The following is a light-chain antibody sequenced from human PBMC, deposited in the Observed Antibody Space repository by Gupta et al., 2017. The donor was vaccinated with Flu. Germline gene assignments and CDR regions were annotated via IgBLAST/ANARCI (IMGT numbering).Light chain of an antibody. J-gene: IGLJ1*01. V-gene: IGLV2-11*03. CDR3: YSYAGRATFV. CDR2: SEN. CDR1: GSDIGNYIY. Sequence: LATISCTGTGSDIGNYIYVSWHRPDPAKTPMLLVYSENHRPAGVPVRFSVPKSGNTASLTISGLQAEDEADYYCYSYAGRATFVFGTGTKVTVL.